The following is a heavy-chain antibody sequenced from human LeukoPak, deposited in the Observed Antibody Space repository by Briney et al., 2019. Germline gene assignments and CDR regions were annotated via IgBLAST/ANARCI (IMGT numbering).Heavy chain of an antibody. J-gene: IGHJ5*02. V-gene: IGHV1-2*02. D-gene: IGHD2-2*01. CDR3: ARVERIVVVPAYWFDP. CDR2: INPNSGGT. Sequence: ASVKVSCKASGYTFTGYYMHWVRQAPGQGLEWMGWINPNSGGTNYAQKFQGRVTMTRDTSISTAYMELSRLRSDDTAVYCCARVERIVVVPAYWFDPWGQGTLVTVSS. CDR1: GYTFTGYY.